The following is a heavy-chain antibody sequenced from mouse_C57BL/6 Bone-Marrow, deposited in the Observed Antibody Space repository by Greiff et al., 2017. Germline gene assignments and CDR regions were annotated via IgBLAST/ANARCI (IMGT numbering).Heavy chain of an antibody. D-gene: IGHD1-1*02. CDR1: GFTIKDDY. J-gene: IGHJ4*01. V-gene: IGHV14-4*01. Sequence: VQLQQSGAELVRPGASVKLSCTASGFTIKDDYMHWVKQRPEQGLEWIGWIDPENGDTEYASKFQGKATITADTSSNTAYLQLSSLTSEDTAVYCCTGGCAIDYWGQGTSVTVSS. CDR2: IDPENGDT. CDR3: TGGCAIDY.